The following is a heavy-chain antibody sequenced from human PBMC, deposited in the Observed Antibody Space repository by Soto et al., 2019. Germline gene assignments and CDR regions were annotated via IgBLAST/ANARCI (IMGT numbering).Heavy chain of an antibody. D-gene: IGHD6-25*01. CDR1: GYTFTSYG. CDR3: ARDAPEGIAAAGNPDDYYYYYGMDV. CDR2: ISAYNGNT. J-gene: IGHJ6*02. V-gene: IGHV1-18*01. Sequence: ASVKVSCKASGYTFTSYGISWVRQAPGQGLEWMGWISAYNGNTNYAQKLQGRVTMTTDTSTSTAYMELRSLRSDDTAVYYCARDAPEGIAAAGNPDDYYYYYGMDVWGQGTTVTVSS.